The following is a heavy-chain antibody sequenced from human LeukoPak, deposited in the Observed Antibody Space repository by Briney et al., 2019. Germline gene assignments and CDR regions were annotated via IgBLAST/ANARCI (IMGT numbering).Heavy chain of an antibody. J-gene: IGHJ5*02. CDR1: GGSFSGYY. CDR2: INHSGST. D-gene: IGHD6-13*01. Sequence: KASETLSLTCAVYGGSFSGYYWSWIRQPPGKGLEWIGEINHSGSTNYNPSLKSRVTISVDTSKNQFSLKLSSVTAADTAVYYCARGRSSSWYAMGWFDPWGQGTLVTVSS. V-gene: IGHV4-34*01. CDR3: ARGRSSSWYAMGWFDP.